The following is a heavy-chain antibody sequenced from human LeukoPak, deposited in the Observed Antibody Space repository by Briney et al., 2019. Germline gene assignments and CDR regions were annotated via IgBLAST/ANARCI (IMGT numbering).Heavy chain of an antibody. CDR3: GKGGYSYGTLDY. CDR1: EFTFSNYG. CDR2: ITGSGGST. V-gene: IGHV3-23*01. J-gene: IGHJ4*02. Sequence: GGSLRLSCAASEFTFSNYGMSWVRQAPGKGLEWVSTITGSGGSTYYADSVKGRFTISRDNSKNTLYLQMNSLRAEDTAVYYCGKGGYSYGTLDYWGQGTLVTVFS. D-gene: IGHD5-18*01.